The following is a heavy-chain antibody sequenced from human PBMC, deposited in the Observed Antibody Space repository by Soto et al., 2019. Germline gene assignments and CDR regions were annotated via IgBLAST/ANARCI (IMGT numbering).Heavy chain of an antibody. V-gene: IGHV3-23*01. Sequence: EVQLLESGGGLVQPGGSLRLSCAASGFTFSSYAMSWVRQAPGKGLEWVSAISGSGGSTYYADSVKGQFTIPRDNSKNTLNLQMNSLRAEDTAVYYCAKDYYYGSGSSDYWGQGTLVTVSS. D-gene: IGHD3-10*01. CDR2: ISGSGGST. CDR1: GFTFSSYA. J-gene: IGHJ4*02. CDR3: AKDYYYGSGSSDY.